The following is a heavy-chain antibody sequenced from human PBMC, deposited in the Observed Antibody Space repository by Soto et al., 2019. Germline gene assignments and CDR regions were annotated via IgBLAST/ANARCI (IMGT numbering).Heavy chain of an antibody. Sequence: PSETLSLTCAVYGGSFSGYYWSWIRQPPGKGLEWIGEINHSGSTNYNPSLKSRVTISVDTSKNQFSLKLSSVTAADTAVYYCARISRRAYYYGSGSQFKWFDPWGQGTLVNVS. V-gene: IGHV4-34*01. CDR1: GGSFSGYY. D-gene: IGHD3-10*01. J-gene: IGHJ5*02. CDR2: INHSGST. CDR3: ARISRRAYYYGSGSQFKWFDP.